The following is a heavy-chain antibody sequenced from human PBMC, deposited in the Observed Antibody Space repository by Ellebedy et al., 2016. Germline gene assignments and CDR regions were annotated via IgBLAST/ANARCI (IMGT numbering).Heavy chain of an antibody. CDR3: ANTLGYYFDY. CDR2: INAAGDRS. V-gene: IGHV3-23*01. CDR1: GFTFSSYA. Sequence: GESLKISCAASGFTFSSYAMAWVRQAPGKGLEWVSLINAAGDRSYYADSVEGRFTISRDNSRDTVYLQMNSLTVEDTAFYFCANTLGYYFDYWGQGILVTVSS. D-gene: IGHD2-2*01. J-gene: IGHJ4*02.